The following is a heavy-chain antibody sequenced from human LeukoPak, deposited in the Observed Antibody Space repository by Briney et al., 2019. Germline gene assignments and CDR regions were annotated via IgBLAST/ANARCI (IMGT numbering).Heavy chain of an antibody. V-gene: IGHV4-39*01. CDR3: ASYSSGLRAFDY. J-gene: IGHJ4*02. CDR1: SGSISSSNYY. D-gene: IGHD6-19*01. Sequence: SETLSLTCTVSSGSISSSNYYWGCIRQPPGKGLEWIGSISYSGSTYYNPSLKSRVTISVDTSKNQFSLKLSSETAADTAVYYCASYSSGLRAFDYWGQGTLVTVSS. CDR2: ISYSGST.